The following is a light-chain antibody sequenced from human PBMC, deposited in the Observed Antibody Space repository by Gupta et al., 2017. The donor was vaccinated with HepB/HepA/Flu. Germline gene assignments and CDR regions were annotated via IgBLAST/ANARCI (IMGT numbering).Light chain of an antibody. CDR1: QDIGSW. CDR3: QHANSFPLT. CDR2: GAS. V-gene: IGKV1D-12*01. J-gene: IGKJ4*01. Sequence: DIQMTQSPSSVSASVGDRITITCRASQDIGSWLAWYQQKPGKAPEPLIYGASRLQSGVPSRISGSGSGTDFTLTITSLQPEDFATYYCQHANSFPLTFGGGTKVEIK.